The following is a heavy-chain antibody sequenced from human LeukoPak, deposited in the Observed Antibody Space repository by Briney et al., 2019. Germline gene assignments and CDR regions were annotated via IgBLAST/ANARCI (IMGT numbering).Heavy chain of an antibody. J-gene: IGHJ1*01. V-gene: IGHV3-23*01. CDR3: AKRAYQLPTGDFQH. CDR1: GFSFSSYA. Sequence: PGGSLRLSCAASGFSFSSYAMNWVRQAPGKGLEWASVISGSGGSTYYADSVKGRFTISRDNSKNTLYLQMNSLRAEDTAVYYCAKRAYQLPTGDFQHWGQGTLVTVSS. CDR2: ISGSGGST. D-gene: IGHD2-2*01.